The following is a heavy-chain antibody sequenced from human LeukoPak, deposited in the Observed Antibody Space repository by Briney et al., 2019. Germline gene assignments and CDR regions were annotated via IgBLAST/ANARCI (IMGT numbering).Heavy chain of an antibody. Sequence: ASVKVSCKASGYTFTSYAMNWVRQAPGQGLEWMGWINTNTGNPTYVQGFTGRFVFSLDTSVSTAYLQISSLKAEDTAVYYCARVAKDCSSTSCHPASYGMDVWGQGTTVTVSS. J-gene: IGHJ6*02. V-gene: IGHV7-4-1*02. CDR3: ARVAKDCSSTSCHPASYGMDV. CDR1: GYTFTSYA. D-gene: IGHD2-2*01. CDR2: INTNTGNP.